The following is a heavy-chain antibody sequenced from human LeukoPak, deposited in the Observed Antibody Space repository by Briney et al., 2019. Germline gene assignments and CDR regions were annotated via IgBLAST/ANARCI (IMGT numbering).Heavy chain of an antibody. Sequence: PGGSLRLSCEASGFTFSTYEMNWVRLAPGKGLEWVSFISSSGRIIYYADSVKGRFTISRDNAKSSLYLQMNSLGAEDTAVYCCARGGNTGYDYNAFDVWGQGTMVTVSS. CDR3: ARGGNTGYDYNAFDV. CDR2: ISSSGRII. J-gene: IGHJ3*01. V-gene: IGHV3-48*03. D-gene: IGHD4-11*01. CDR1: GFTFSTYE.